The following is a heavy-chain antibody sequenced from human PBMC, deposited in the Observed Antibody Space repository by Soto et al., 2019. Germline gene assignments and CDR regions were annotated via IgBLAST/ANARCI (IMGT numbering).Heavy chain of an antibody. V-gene: IGHV1-69*13. D-gene: IGHD3-16*02. Sequence: SVKVSCKALGGTFSSYAISWVRQAPGQGLEWMGGIIPLFGTTNYAPKFQGRVAITADERARTAYMDLSSLKSEDTAVYYCATNNRASYHFDYWGQGTLVTVSS. CDR3: ATNNRASYHFDY. J-gene: IGHJ4*02. CDR1: GGTFSSYA. CDR2: IIPLFGTT.